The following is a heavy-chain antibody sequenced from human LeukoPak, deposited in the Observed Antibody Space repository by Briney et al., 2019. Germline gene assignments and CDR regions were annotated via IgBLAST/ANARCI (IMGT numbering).Heavy chain of an antibody. CDR1: GGTFSSHA. CDR2: IIPIFGTT. D-gene: IGHD3-10*01. CDR3: ARTARMVRGFDY. J-gene: IGHJ4*02. Sequence: SVKVSCKASGGTFSSHAISWVRQAPGQGLEWVGGIIPIFGTTNYAQKFQGRVTITTDESTSTGYMELRSLRSDDTAVYYCARTARMVRGFDYWGQGTLVTVSS. V-gene: IGHV1-69*05.